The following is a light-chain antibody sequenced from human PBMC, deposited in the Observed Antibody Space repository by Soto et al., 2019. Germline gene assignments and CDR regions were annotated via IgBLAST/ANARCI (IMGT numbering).Light chain of an antibody. J-gene: IGLJ2*01. V-gene: IGLV2-14*01. Sequence: QSALTQPASVSGSPGLSITISCSGTSNDVGGYDYVSWYRQHPDRAPRLLIYEVSNRPSGISDRFSGSRSGNTAALTISGLQADDEAEYYCASYTVSGTLIFGGGTK. CDR1: SNDVGGYDY. CDR3: ASYTVSGTLI. CDR2: EVS.